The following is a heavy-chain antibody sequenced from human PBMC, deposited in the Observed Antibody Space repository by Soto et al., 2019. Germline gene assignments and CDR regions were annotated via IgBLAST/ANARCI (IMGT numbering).Heavy chain of an antibody. CDR3: ARNIAARYYYYYGMDV. CDR2: IYYSGST. D-gene: IGHD6-6*01. J-gene: IGHJ6*02. CDR1: GGSISSYY. Sequence: GTLSLTCTVSGGSISSYYWSWIRQPPGKGLEWIGYIYYSGSTNYNPSLKSRVTISVDTSKNQFSLKLSSVTAADTAVYYCARNIAARYYYYYGMDVWGQGTTVTVSS. V-gene: IGHV4-59*01.